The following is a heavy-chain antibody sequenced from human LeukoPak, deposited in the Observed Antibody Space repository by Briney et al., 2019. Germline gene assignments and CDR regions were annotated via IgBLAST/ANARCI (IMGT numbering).Heavy chain of an antibody. Sequence: GGSLRLSCAASGFTVSSNYMSWVRQAPGKGLEWVSVIYSGGSTYYADSVKGRFTISRDNSKNTLYLQMNSLRAEDTAVYCCARDRLQTFTVTTLSGYYYGMDVWGQGTTVTVSS. V-gene: IGHV3-66*01. D-gene: IGHD4-17*01. CDR1: GFTVSSNY. J-gene: IGHJ6*02. CDR3: ARDRLQTFTVTTLSGYYYGMDV. CDR2: IYSGGST.